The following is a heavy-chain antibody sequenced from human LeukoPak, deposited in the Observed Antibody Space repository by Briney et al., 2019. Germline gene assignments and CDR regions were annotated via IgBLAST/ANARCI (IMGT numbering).Heavy chain of an antibody. Sequence: ASVKVSCKASGGTFSSYAISWVRQAPGQGLEWMGGIIPIFGTANYAQKFQGRVTITADESTSTAYMELSSLRSEDTAVYYCARVKYLYYYYYMDVWGKGTTVTVSS. J-gene: IGHJ6*03. CDR1: GGTFSSYA. D-gene: IGHD2-2*01. CDR3: ARVKYLYYYYYMDV. CDR2: IIPIFGTA. V-gene: IGHV1-69*13.